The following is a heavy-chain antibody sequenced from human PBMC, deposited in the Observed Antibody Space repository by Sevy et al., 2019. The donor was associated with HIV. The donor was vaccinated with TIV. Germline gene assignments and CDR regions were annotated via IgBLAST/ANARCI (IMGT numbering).Heavy chain of an antibody. V-gene: IGHV1-24*01. CDR3: ATTKDYYDSSGSPFDY. Sequence: ASVKVSCKVSGYTLTQLSMHWVRQAPGKGLEWMGSFDPEDGETLYAQKFQGRATMTEDTSTDTAYMELRSLRSEDTAVYYCATTKDYYDSSGSPFDYWGQGTLVTVSS. D-gene: IGHD3-22*01. CDR1: GYTLTQLS. J-gene: IGHJ4*02. CDR2: FDPEDGET.